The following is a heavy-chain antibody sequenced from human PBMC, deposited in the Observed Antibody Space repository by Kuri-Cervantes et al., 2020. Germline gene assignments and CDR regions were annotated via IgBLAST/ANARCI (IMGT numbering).Heavy chain of an antibody. D-gene: IGHD3-22*01. V-gene: IGHV4-4*07. CDR3: ARQHPYYYDSSGYYRGDWFDP. CDR2: IYTSGST. J-gene: IGHJ5*02. CDR1: GGSISSYY. Sequence: GSLRLSCTVSGGSISSYYWSWIRQPAGKGLEWIGRIYTSGSTNYNPSLKSRVTMSVDTSKNQFSLKLSSVTAADTAVYYCARQHPYYYDSSGYYRGDWFDPWGQGTLVTVSS.